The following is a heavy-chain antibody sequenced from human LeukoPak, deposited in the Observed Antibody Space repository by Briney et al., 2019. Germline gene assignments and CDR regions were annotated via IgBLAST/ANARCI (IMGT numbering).Heavy chain of an antibody. CDR3: ARGDYDFWSGYYTGNWFDP. CDR2: INPSGGST. Sequence: ASVKVSCKASGYTFTSYYMHWVRQAPGQGLEWMGIINPSGGSTSYAQKFQGRVTMTRDTSTSTVYMELSSLRSEDTAVYHCARGDYDFWSGYYTGNWFDPWGQGTLVTVSS. CDR1: GYTFTSYY. J-gene: IGHJ5*02. V-gene: IGHV1-46*03. D-gene: IGHD3-3*01.